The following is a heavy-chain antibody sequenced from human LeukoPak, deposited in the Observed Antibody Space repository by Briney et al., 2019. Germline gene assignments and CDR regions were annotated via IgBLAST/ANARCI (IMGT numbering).Heavy chain of an antibody. J-gene: IGHJ3*02. D-gene: IGHD3-3*01. CDR2: IFTSGTT. CDR3: SRGDFSSGPSRDAFDI. Sequence: SETLSLTCSVSGGSISSGRYFWSWIRQPAGKGLEWVGRIFTSGTTNYNPSLKSRVTISVDTPKNQFSLKVSSVTAADTAVYYCSRGDFSSGPSRDAFDIWGQGTMVTVSS. CDR1: GGSISSGRYF. V-gene: IGHV4-61*02.